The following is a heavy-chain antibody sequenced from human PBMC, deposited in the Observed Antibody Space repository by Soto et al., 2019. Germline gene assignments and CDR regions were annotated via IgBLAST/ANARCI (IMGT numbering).Heavy chain of an antibody. CDR1: GGSFSGYY. CDR3: ARDYRTGVFYYYGMDV. J-gene: IGHJ6*02. D-gene: IGHD2-8*02. V-gene: IGHV4-34*01. CDR2: INHSGST. Sequence: KSSETLSLTCAVYGGSFSGYYWSWIRQPPGKGLEWIGEINHSGSTNYNPSLKSRVTISVDTSKNQFSLKLSSVTAADTAVYYCARDYRTGVFYYYGMDVWGQGTTVTVSS.